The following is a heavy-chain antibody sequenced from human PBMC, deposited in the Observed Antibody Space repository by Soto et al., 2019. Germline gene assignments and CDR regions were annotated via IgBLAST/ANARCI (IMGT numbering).Heavy chain of an antibody. CDR2: INHSGST. D-gene: IGHD3-10*01. CDR1: GGSFSGYY. Sequence: PSETLSLTCAVYGGSFSGYYWSWIRQPPGKGLEWIGEINHSGSTNYNPSLKSRVTISVDTSKNQFSLKLSSVTAADTAVYYCARATRGGYYGSGSYWGLYYYGMDVWGQGTTGTVS. V-gene: IGHV4-34*01. J-gene: IGHJ6*02. CDR3: ARATRGGYYGSGSYWGLYYYGMDV.